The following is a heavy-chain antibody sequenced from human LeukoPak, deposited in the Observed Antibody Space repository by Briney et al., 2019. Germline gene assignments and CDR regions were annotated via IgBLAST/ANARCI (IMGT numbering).Heavy chain of an antibody. V-gene: IGHV1-18*01. CDR2: ISVYNGNT. D-gene: IGHD2-15*01. Sequence: ASVNVSCKTSGYAFNIYGISWVRQAPGQGLGWMGLISVYNGNTNYAQRFQGRVSMTTDTPTTTAYMELRSLRSDDTAVYYCARYYCSGGRCYGHYYYGMDVWGQGTTVTVSS. CDR1: GYAFNIYG. CDR3: ARYYCSGGRCYGHYYYGMDV. J-gene: IGHJ6*02.